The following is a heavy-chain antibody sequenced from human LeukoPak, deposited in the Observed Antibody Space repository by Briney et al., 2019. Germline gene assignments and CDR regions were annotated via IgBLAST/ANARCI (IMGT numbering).Heavy chain of an antibody. V-gene: IGHV3-30*04. Sequence: GGSLRLSCAASGFTFSSYAMHWVRQAPGKGLEWVAVISYDGHNKYYADSVKCRFTISRDTSKNTLYLQMNSLRAEDTAVYYCAREFGDFAFDYWGQGTLVTVSS. CDR1: GFTFSSYA. D-gene: IGHD3-10*01. CDR2: ISYDGHNK. CDR3: AREFGDFAFDY. J-gene: IGHJ4*02.